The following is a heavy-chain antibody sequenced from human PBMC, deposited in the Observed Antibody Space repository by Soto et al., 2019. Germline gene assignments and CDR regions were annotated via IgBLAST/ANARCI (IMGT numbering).Heavy chain of an antibody. J-gene: IGHJ4*02. Sequence: QVQLQQWGAGLLKPSETLSLTCAVYGGSFSGYYWSWIRQPPGKGLEWIGEINHSGSTNYNPSLKGRVTLPVDTSKYQFSLKLSSVTAADTAVYYCARAWAILDYWGQGTLVTVSS. V-gene: IGHV4-34*01. CDR2: INHSGST. D-gene: IGHD3-3*01. CDR1: GGSFSGYY. CDR3: ARAWAILDY.